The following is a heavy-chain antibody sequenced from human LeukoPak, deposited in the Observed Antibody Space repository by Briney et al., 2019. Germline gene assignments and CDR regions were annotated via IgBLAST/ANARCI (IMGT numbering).Heavy chain of an antibody. J-gene: IGHJ6*03. D-gene: IGHD5-18*01. CDR2: ISSSSSTI. V-gene: IGHV3-48*01. Sequence: QAGGSLRLSCAASGFTFSSYSMNWVRQAPGKGLEWVSYISSSSSTIYYADSVKGRFTISRDNAKNSLYLQMNSLRAEDTAVYYCAKDQKRGYSYGYLFYYYYMDVWGKGTTVTISS. CDR3: AKDQKRGYSYGYLFYYYYMDV. CDR1: GFTFSSYS.